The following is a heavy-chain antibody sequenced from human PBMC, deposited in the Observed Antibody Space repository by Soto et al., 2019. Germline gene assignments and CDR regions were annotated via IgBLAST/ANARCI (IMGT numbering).Heavy chain of an antibody. J-gene: IGHJ6*02. CDR3: AREASGMNYLERRVHYRQYYAMDG. CDR2: IYYSGST. CDR1: GGSISSGGYY. D-gene: IGHD3-10*01. Sequence: SETLSLTCTVSGGSISSGGYYWNWIRLLPGKGLEWIGNIYYSGSTYYNPSLKSRVTISAETSEIQFSLKLTSVTTADTAVYYCAREASGMNYLERRVHYRQYYAMDGWGQGTTVTVSS. V-gene: IGHV4-31*03.